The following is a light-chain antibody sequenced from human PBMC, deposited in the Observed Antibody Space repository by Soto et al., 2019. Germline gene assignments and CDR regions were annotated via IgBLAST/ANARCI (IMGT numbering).Light chain of an antibody. Sequence: EIVMTQSPLTLPVTPGEPASTCCRSSQSLLYNNTYNYLDWYVQKPGQSPQLLIYFGSNRAPGVPDRFSGSGSGTDFTLKINRVEAEDVGTYYCMQALQSLTFGQGTRLEIK. CDR2: FGS. V-gene: IGKV2-28*01. CDR3: MQALQSLT. CDR1: QSLLYNNTYNY. J-gene: IGKJ5*01.